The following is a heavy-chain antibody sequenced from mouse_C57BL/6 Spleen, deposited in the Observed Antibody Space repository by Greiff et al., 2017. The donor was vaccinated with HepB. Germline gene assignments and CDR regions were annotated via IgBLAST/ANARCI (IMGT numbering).Heavy chain of an antibody. D-gene: IGHD2-5*01. V-gene: IGHV3-6*01. CDR3: ARRGYSNHFDY. CDR2: ISYDGSN. J-gene: IGHJ2*01. Sequence: EVKLMESGPGLVKPPQSLSLTCSVTGYSITSGYYWNWIRQFPGNKLEWMGYISYDGSNNYNPSLKNRISITRDTSKNQFFLKLNSVTTEDTATYYCARRGYSNHFDYWGQGTTLTVSS. CDR1: GYSITSGYY.